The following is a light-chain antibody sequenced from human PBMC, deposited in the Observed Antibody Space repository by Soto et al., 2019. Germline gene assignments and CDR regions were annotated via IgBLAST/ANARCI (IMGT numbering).Light chain of an antibody. CDR2: ENN. J-gene: IGLJ3*02. CDR3: GTWDSSLSGGGV. Sequence: QSVLTQPPSVSAAPGQKVTISCSGSSSNIGNSYVSWYQQLPGTAPKLLIYENNKRPSGIPDRFSGSKSGTSATLGITGLQTGDEADYYCGTWDSSLSGGGVFGGGTKVTVL. V-gene: IGLV1-51*02. CDR1: SSNIGNSY.